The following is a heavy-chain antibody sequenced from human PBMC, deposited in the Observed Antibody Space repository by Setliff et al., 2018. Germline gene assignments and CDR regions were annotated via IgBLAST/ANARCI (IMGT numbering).Heavy chain of an antibody. CDR2: IRTKGNSETT. D-gene: IGHD2-15*01. V-gene: IGHV3-49*04. CDR3: TRDAPFWAPQYSLWSDGAYSQYYYMDV. Sequence: RLSCVTSGFSFGDYAMNWVRQAPGKGLEWISLIRTKGNSETTEYATSVKGRFTISRDDSTSVAYLQMNSLKSEDTAVYYCTRDAPFWAPQYSLWSDGAYSQYYYMDVWGKGTTVTVSS. J-gene: IGHJ6*03. CDR1: GFSFGDYA.